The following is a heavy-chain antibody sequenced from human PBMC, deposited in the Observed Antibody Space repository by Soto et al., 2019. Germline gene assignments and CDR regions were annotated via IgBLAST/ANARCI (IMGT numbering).Heavy chain of an antibody. CDR3: AKGSTWIQLWQRWDYFDY. CDR2: ISYDGSNK. V-gene: IGHV3-30*18. J-gene: IGHJ4*02. Sequence: ESGGGVVQPGRSLRLSCAASGFTFSSYGMHWVRQAPGKGLEWGAGISYDGSNKYYADSVKGRFTISRDNSKNTLYLQMNSLRAEDTAVYYCAKGSTWIQLWQRWDYFDYWGQGTLVTVSS. CDR1: GFTFSSYG. D-gene: IGHD5-18*01.